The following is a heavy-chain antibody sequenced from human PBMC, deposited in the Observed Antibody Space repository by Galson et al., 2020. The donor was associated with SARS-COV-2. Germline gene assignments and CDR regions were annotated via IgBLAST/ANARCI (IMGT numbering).Heavy chain of an antibody. CDR2: MGNTTNTM. CDR1: GFSFRGSV. Sequence: GESLKISSAASGFSFRGSVMKWVRQATGKGLEWVSHMGNTTNTMWYADSVKGRFTISRDDAKNSLYLQMNSLRAEDTAVYYCARLPTYYYVSGSYAMNYWGQGTLVTVSS. D-gene: IGHD3-10*01. J-gene: IGHJ4*02. CDR3: ARLPTYYYVSGSYAMNY. V-gene: IGHV3-48*03.